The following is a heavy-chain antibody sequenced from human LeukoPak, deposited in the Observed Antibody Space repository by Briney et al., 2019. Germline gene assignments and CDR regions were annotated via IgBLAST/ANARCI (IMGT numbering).Heavy chain of an antibody. CDR1: GFTFRNAW. D-gene: IGHD2-15*01. CDR3: ARGADGVSSNSRGWFDP. J-gene: IGHJ5*02. Sequence: GGSLRLSCAASGFTFRNAWMGWVRQAPGKGLEWVSYISSSGSTIYYADSVKGRFTISRDNAKNSLYLQMNSLRAEDTAVYSCARGADGVSSNSRGWFDPWGQGTLVTVSS. CDR2: ISSSGSTI. V-gene: IGHV3-11*04.